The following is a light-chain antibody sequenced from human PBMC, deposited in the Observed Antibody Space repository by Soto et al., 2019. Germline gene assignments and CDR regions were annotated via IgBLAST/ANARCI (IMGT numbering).Light chain of an antibody. V-gene: IGLV2-8*02. CDR3: SSYAGSNNLV. Sequence: QSALTQPPSASRSPGQSVTISCTGTSSDVGGYDCVSWYQQHPGKAPKVMIYEVSKRPSGVPDRFSGSKSGNTASLTVSGLQAEDEADYYCSSYAGSNNLVFGGGTKLTVL. J-gene: IGLJ2*01. CDR2: EVS. CDR1: SSDVGGYDC.